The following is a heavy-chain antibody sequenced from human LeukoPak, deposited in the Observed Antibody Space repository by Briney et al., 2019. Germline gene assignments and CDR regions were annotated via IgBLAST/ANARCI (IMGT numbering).Heavy chain of an antibody. CDR2: INHSGST. J-gene: IGHJ4*02. D-gene: IGHD3-10*01. V-gene: IGHV4-34*01. Sequence: NASETLSLTCAVYGGSFSGYYWSWIRQPPGKGLEWIGEINHSGSTNYNPSLKSRVTISVDTSKKQFSLKLSSVTAADTAVYYCARLGKGNPYYYGSGTRREFDYWGQGTLVTVSS. CDR3: ARLGKGNPYYYGSGTRREFDY. CDR1: GGSFSGYY.